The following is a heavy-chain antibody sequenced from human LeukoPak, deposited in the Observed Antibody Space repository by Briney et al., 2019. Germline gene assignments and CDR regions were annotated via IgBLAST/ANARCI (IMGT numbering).Heavy chain of an antibody. D-gene: IGHD1-26*01. CDR3: ARLYSGSYYFDY. J-gene: IGHJ4*02. CDR1: GGSISSVDYY. Sequence: PSETLSLTCTVSGGSISSVDYYWSWIRQPPGKGLEWIGYIYYSGSTYYNPSLKSRVTISVDTSKNQFSLKLSSVTAADTAVYYCARLYSGSYYFDYWGQGTLVTVSS. CDR2: IYYSGST. V-gene: IGHV4-30-4*01.